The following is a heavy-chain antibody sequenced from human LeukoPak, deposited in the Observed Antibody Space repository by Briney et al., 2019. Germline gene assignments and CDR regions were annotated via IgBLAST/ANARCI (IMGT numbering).Heavy chain of an antibody. CDR1: GGSISSSSYY. V-gene: IGHV4-39*01. CDR3: ARSYDFWSGYGYWFDP. CDR2: IYYSGST. J-gene: IGHJ5*02. D-gene: IGHD3-3*01. Sequence: SETLSLTCTVSGGSISSSSYYWGWIRQPPGKGLEWIGSIYYSGSTYYNPSLKGRVTISVDTSKNQFSLKLSSVTAADTAVYYCARSYDFWSGYGYWFDPWGQGTLVTVSS.